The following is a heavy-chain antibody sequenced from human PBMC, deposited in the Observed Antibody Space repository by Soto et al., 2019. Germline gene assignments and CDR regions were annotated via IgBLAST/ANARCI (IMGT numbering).Heavy chain of an antibody. J-gene: IGHJ6*03. CDR2: IYYSGST. Sequence: PSETLSLTCTVSGGSISSYYWSWIRQPPGKGLEWIGYIYYSGSTNYNPSLKSRVTISVDTSKNQFSLKLSSVTAADTAVYYCARLLSGHDHYYYYYLDVWGKGTTVTVSS. D-gene: IGHD5-12*01. CDR1: GGSISSYY. CDR3: ARLLSGHDHYYYYYLDV. V-gene: IGHV4-59*08.